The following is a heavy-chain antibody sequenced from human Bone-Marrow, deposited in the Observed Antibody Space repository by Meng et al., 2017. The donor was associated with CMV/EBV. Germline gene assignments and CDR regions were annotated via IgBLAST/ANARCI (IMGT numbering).Heavy chain of an antibody. D-gene: IGHD4-11*01. CDR2: INSEGSST. J-gene: IGHJ4*02. V-gene: IGHV3-74*01. CDR1: GFTFSSYW. Sequence: GGSLRLSCAASGFTFSSYWMHWVRQGPGKGLVWVSRINSEGSSTNYADSVKGRFTISRDNAKNTLYLQMNSLRAEDTAVYYCARVFSTTVAAFDSWGQGTVVTVSS. CDR3: ARVFSTTVAAFDS.